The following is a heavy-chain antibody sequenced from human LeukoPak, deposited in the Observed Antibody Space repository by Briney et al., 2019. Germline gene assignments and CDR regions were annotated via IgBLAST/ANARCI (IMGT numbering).Heavy chain of an antibody. CDR3: ARDISARRGNWFDP. CDR1: AGSITGYF. D-gene: IGHD3-9*01. CDR2: ISNNGTT. Sequence: SENLSCTGSVSAGSITGYFVSWLRQSPGKGLDWIGYISNNGTTNYNPSLKSRVTISVDTSKRQFSLRLSSVSAADTAIYYCARDISARRGNWFDPWGQGILVTVSS. J-gene: IGHJ5*02. V-gene: IGHV4-59*01.